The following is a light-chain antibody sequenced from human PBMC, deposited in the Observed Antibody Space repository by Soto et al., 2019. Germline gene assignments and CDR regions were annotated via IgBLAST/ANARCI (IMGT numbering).Light chain of an antibody. CDR2: EVI. J-gene: IGLJ3*02. CDR3: SSYTTSSTVV. V-gene: IGLV2-14*01. CDR1: GGDVGGYNY. Sequence: QSALTQPASVSGSPGQSITISCAGTGGDVGGYNYGSWYQQHPGKAPKLMIYEVIRRPSGISNRFSGSKSGNTASLTISALQAEDEAEYYCSSYTTSSTVVFGGGTKLTVL.